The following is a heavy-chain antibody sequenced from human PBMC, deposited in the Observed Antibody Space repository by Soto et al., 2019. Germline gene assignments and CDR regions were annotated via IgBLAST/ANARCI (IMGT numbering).Heavy chain of an antibody. Sequence: QVQFMQSGGGVVQPGRSLRLSCAASGVTFSRYAMHWVRQAPGERLEWVAVVFFDGNYKNYGDSVKGRFTVSRDNSKNTTYLQMNGLRPEDTGVYYCTKGGTVPFDYWGQGGLVIVSS. CDR1: GVTFSRYA. CDR3: TKGGTVPFDY. J-gene: IGHJ4*02. CDR2: VFFDGNYK. V-gene: IGHV3-30*18. D-gene: IGHD3-16*01.